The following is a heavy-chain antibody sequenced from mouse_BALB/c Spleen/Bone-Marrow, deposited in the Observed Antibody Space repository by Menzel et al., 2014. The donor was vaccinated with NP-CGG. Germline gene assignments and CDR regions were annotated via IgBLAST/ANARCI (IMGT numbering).Heavy chain of an antibody. CDR2: IDPANGYT. V-gene: IGHV14-3*02. CDR3: ASSGTGGYFDC. CDR1: GFNIKDIY. Sequence: VQLKQSGAELVKPGASVRLSCTASGFNIKDIYIHWIKQRPEQGLEWIGRIDPANGYTKFDPKFQDKATITADTSSNTANLQLGSLTSEDTAVYYCASSGTGGYFDCWGQGTTLTVSS. D-gene: IGHD3-3*01. J-gene: IGHJ2*01.